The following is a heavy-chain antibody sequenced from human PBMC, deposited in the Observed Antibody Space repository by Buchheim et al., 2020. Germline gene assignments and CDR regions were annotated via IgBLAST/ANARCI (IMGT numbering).Heavy chain of an antibody. CDR3: ARVNKSSGWFGHYYYYGMDV. V-gene: IGHV1-8*01. D-gene: IGHD6-19*01. CDR2: MNPNSGNT. CDR1: GYTFTSYD. J-gene: IGHJ6*01. Sequence: QVQLVQSGAEVKKPGASVKVSCKASGYTFTSYDINWVRQATGQGLEWMGWMNPNSGNTGYAQKFQGRVTMTRNTSISTAYMKLSSLRSEDTAVYYCARVNKSSGWFGHYYYYGMDVWHQGT.